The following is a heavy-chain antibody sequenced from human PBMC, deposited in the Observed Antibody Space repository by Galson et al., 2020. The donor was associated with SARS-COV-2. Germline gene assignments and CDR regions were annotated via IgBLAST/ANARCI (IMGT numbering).Heavy chain of an antibody. CDR3: AKLGYDSSGAAKTLDY. V-gene: IGHV3-30*18. CDR1: GFTFSLYS. D-gene: IGHD3-22*01. CDR2: ISYNGSKK. Sequence: GGSLRLSCVVSGFTFSLYSMHWVRQAPGKGLEWLAFISYNGSKKYYPDSVKGQFTISRDNSKNTLYLQMHSLRPEDTGTYYCAKLGYDSSGAAKTLDYWGQGTLVTVSS. J-gene: IGHJ4*02.